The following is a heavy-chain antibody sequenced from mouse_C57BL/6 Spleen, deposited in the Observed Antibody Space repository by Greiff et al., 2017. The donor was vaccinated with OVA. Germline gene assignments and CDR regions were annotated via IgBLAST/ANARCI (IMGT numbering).Heavy chain of an antibody. CDR3: ARGTDGYCFDY. D-gene: IGHD2-3*01. Sequence: EVQLQQSGPELVKPGASVKIPCKASGYTFTDYNMDWVKQSHGKSLEWIGDINPNNGGTTYNQKFKGKATLTVDKSSSTAYMELRSLTSEDTAVYYCARGTDGYCFDYWGQGTTLTVSS. V-gene: IGHV1-18*01. CDR2: INPNNGGT. CDR1: GYTFTDYN. J-gene: IGHJ2*01.